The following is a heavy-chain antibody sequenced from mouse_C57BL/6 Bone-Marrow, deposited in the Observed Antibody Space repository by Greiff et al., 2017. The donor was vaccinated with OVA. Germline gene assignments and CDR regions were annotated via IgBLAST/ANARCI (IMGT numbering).Heavy chain of an antibody. CDR2: IYPRSGNT. CDR1: GYTFTSYG. J-gene: IGHJ1*03. D-gene: IGHD4-1*02. Sequence: VKLQESGAELARPGASVKLSCKASGYTFTSYGISWVKQRTGQGLEWIGEIYPRSGNTYYNEKFKGKATLTADKSSSTAYMELRSLTSEDSAVYFCARQLWYFDVWGTGTTVTVSS. V-gene: IGHV1-81*01. CDR3: ARQLWYFDV.